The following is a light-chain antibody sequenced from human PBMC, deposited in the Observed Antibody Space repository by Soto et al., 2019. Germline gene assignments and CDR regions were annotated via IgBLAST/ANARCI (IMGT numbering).Light chain of an antibody. CDR1: SSDVGGYNY. J-gene: IGLJ1*01. CDR3: SSYTSSSTYV. V-gene: IGLV2-14*01. CDR2: DVS. Sequence: QSALTQPASVSGSPGQSITISCTGTSSDVGGYNYVSWYQQHPGKGPKLMIYDVSNRPSGVSNRFSGSKSGNTASLTISGLQAEDEADYYCSSYTSSSTYVFGPGTKLTVL.